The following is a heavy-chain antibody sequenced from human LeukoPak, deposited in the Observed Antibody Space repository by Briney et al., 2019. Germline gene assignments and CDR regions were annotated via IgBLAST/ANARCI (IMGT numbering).Heavy chain of an antibody. J-gene: IGHJ4*02. D-gene: IGHD6-6*01. CDR2: IYYSGST. V-gene: IGHV4-59*01. CDR3: ARDFPDSSSSRRFDY. Sequence: SETLSLTXTVSGGSISSYYWSWIRQPPGKGLEWIGYIYYSGSTNYNPSLKSRVTISVDTSKNQFSLKLSSVTAADTAVYYCARDFPDSSSSRRFDYWGQGTLVTVSS. CDR1: GGSISSYY.